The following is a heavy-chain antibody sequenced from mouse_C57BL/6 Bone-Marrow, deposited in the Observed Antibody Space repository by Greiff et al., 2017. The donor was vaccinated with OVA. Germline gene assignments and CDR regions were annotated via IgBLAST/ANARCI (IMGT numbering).Heavy chain of an antibody. Sequence: VQLQQSGPVLVKPGASVKMSCKASGYTFTDYYMNWVKQSHGKSLEWIGVINPYNGGTSYNQKFKGKATLTVDKSSSTAYMELNSLTSEDSAVYYGARWGWKGWYCDVWGTGTTVTVSS. CDR1: GYTFTDYY. CDR2: INPYNGGT. V-gene: IGHV1-19*01. J-gene: IGHJ1*03. D-gene: IGHD2-3*01. CDR3: ARWGWKGWYCDV.